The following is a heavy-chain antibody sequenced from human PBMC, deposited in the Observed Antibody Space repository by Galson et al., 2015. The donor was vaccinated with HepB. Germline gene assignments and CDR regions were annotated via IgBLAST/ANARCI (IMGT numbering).Heavy chain of an antibody. Sequence: SVKVSCKASGYTFTSYGISWVRQAPGQGLEWMGWISAYNGNTNYAQKLQGRVTMTTDTSTSTAYMELRSLRSDDTAVYYCARAGDAPDIVATIFYYYMDVWGKGTTVTVSS. CDR1: GYTFTSYG. CDR3: ARAGDAPDIVATIFYYYMDV. CDR2: ISAYNGNT. J-gene: IGHJ6*03. D-gene: IGHD5-12*01. V-gene: IGHV1-18*01.